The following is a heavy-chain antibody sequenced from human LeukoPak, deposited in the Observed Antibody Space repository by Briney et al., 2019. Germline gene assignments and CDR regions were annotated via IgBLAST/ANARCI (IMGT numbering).Heavy chain of an antibody. V-gene: IGHV5-51*01. CDR3: ARLTYYYDSSGYYRDYYYYYYMDV. Sequence: GESLKISCKGSGYSFTSYWIGWVRQMPGKGLEWMGIIYPGDSDTRYSPSFQGQVTISADKSISTAYLQWSSLKASDTAMYYCARLTYYYDSSGYYRDYYYYYYMDVWGKGTTVTVSS. CDR1: GYSFTSYW. CDR2: IYPGDSDT. D-gene: IGHD3-22*01. J-gene: IGHJ6*03.